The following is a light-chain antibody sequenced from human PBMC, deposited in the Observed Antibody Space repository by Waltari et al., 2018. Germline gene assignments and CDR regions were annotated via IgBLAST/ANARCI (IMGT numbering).Light chain of an antibody. CDR3: AVWDDSLSGPV. J-gene: IGLJ3*02. Sequence: QSLLTPPPSASATPGKRVTISCSGSNSNIGSNTFNWYQQVPGRAPKLLINSNTERPSGVPLRFTGSKSGTSASMDIRGLQPEDEAEYYCAVWDDSLSGPVFGGGTKLTVL. CDR2: SNT. CDR1: NSNIGSNT. V-gene: IGLV1-44*01.